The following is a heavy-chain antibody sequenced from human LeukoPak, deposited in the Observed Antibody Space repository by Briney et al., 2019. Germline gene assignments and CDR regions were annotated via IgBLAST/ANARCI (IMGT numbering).Heavy chain of an antibody. CDR3: ARENYYDSSGYYYYYYMDV. CDR2: IYYSGST. CDR1: GGSISSSSYY. J-gene: IGHJ6*03. V-gene: IGHV4-39*07. Sequence: SETLSLTCNVSGGSISSSSYYWGWIRQPPGKGLEWIGSIYYSGSTYYNPSLKSRVTISVDTSKNQFSLKLSSVTAADTAVYYCARENYYDSSGYYYYYYMDVWGKETTVTVSS. D-gene: IGHD3-22*01.